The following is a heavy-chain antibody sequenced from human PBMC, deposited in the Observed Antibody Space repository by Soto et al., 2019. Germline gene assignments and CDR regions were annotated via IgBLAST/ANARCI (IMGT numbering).Heavy chain of an antibody. V-gene: IGHV1-58*01. D-gene: IGHD3-3*01. CDR2: IVVGSGNT. J-gene: IGHJ6*02. CDR3: AAGWSGYSRGYYGMDV. CDR1: GFTFTSSA. Sequence: ASVKVSCKASGFTFTSSAVQWVRQARGQRLEWIGWIVVGSGNTNYAQKFQERVTITRDMSTSTAYMELSSLRSEDTAVYYCAAGWSGYSRGYYGMDVWGQGTTVTVSS.